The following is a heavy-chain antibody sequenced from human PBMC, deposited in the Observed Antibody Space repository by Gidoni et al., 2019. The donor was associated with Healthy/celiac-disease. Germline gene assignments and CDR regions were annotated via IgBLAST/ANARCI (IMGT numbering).Heavy chain of an antibody. CDR2: ISGSGGST. J-gene: IGHJ4*02. V-gene: IGHV3-23*01. Sequence: EVQLLESGGGLVQSGGYLRPPCSASGLTFRSYAMSWVPQAPGKGLEWGSAISGSGGSTYYADSVKGRFTISRDNSKNTLYLQMNSLRAEDTAVYYCAKVRQQLPDYFDYWGQGTLVTVSS. CDR1: GLTFRSYA. CDR3: AKVRQQLPDYFDY. D-gene: IGHD6-13*01.